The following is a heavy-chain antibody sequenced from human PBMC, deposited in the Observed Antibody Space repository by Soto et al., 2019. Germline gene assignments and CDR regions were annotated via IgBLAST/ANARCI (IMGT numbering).Heavy chain of an antibody. V-gene: IGHV4-59*01. D-gene: IGHD3-22*01. CDR2: IYYSGST. CDR3: ARSAYYYDSSGYYSGSPIFDY. CDR1: GGSISSYY. Sequence: SETLSLTCTVSGGSISSYYWSWIRQPPGKGLEWIGYIYYSGSTNYNPSLKSRVTISVDTSKNQFSLKLSSVTAADTAVYYCARSAYYYDSSGYYSGSPIFDYWGQGTLVTVSS. J-gene: IGHJ4*02.